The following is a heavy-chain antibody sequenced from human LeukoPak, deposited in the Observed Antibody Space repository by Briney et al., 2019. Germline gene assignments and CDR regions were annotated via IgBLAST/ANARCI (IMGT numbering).Heavy chain of an antibody. CDR3: ARHWAFSTWSFDY. V-gene: IGHV4-39*01. Sequence: PSETLSLTCTVSGGSISSSSYYWGWIRQPPGKGLEWIGTIYYSGSTYYNPSLKSRVTISVDTSKNQFSLKLSSVTAADTALYSCARHWAFSTWSFDYWGQGTLVTVSS. CDR1: GGSISSSSYY. D-gene: IGHD6-13*01. CDR2: IYYSGST. J-gene: IGHJ4*02.